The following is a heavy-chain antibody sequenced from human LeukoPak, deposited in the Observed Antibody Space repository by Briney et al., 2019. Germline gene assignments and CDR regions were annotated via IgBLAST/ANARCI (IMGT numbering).Heavy chain of an antibody. CDR3: ARAAPRSPFDY. V-gene: IGHV4-34*01. J-gene: IGHJ4*02. D-gene: IGHD6-25*01. CDR1: GGSFSGYY. Sequence: SETLSLTCAVYGGSFSGYYWSWIRQPPGKGLEWIGEINHSGSTNYNPSLKSRVTISVDTSKNQFSLKLSSVTAADTAVYYCARAAPRSPFDYWGQGTLVTVSS. CDR2: INHSGST.